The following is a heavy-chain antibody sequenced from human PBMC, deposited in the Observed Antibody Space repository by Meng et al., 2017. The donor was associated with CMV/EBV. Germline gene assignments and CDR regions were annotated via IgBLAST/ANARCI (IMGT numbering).Heavy chain of an antibody. Sequence: QVHLVQSGAEVRKPGASGRVSCEASGYTFSDYYIHWVRQAPGQGLEWMGWIYPHSGGTKYAQKFQGRVTMTRDTSISTAYLELSSLRSDDTALYYCARSSGWSRFDYWGHGTLVTVSS. CDR2: IYPHSGGT. CDR3: ARSSGWSRFDY. CDR1: GYTFSDYY. V-gene: IGHV1-2*02. J-gene: IGHJ4*01. D-gene: IGHD6-19*01.